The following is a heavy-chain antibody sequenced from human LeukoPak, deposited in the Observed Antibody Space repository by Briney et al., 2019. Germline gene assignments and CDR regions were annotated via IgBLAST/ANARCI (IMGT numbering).Heavy chain of an antibody. J-gene: IGHJ3*02. CDR3: ARMTTVTTRRAFDI. Sequence: SETLSLTCTVSGGSISSGSYYWSWIRQPAGKGLEWIGRIYTSGSTNYNPSLKSRVTISVGTSKNQFSLKLSSVTAADTAVYYCARMTTVTTRRAFDIWGQGTMVTVSS. CDR2: IYTSGST. V-gene: IGHV4-61*02. D-gene: IGHD4-17*01. CDR1: GGSISSGSYY.